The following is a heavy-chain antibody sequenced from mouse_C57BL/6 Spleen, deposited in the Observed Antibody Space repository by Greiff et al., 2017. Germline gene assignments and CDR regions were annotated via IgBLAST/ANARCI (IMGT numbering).Heavy chain of an antibody. V-gene: IGHV1-82*01. Sequence: VQLQQSGPELVKPGASVKISCKASGYAFSSSWMNWVKQRPGKGLEWIGRIYPGGGDTNYNGKFKGKATLTADKSSSTAYMQHSSLTSEDSAVYFCARCYGSSYEYYAMDYWGQGTSVTVSS. CDR1: GYAFSSSW. D-gene: IGHD1-1*01. CDR2: IYPGGGDT. CDR3: ARCYGSSYEYYAMDY. J-gene: IGHJ4*01.